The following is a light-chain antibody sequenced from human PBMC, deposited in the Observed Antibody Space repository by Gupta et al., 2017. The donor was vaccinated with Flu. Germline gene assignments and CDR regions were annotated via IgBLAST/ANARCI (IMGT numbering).Light chain of an antibody. CDR2: DAS. CDR1: QSVSSY. V-gene: IGKV3-11*01. J-gene: IGKJ2*01. Sequence: EIVLTQSPPTLSVSPGERATLSCRASQSVSSYLAWYQQKPGQAPRLLIYDASNRATGIPARFSGSGSGTEFTLTISSLEPEDFAVYYCQQRSTWLYTFGQGTKLEIK. CDR3: QQRSTWLYT.